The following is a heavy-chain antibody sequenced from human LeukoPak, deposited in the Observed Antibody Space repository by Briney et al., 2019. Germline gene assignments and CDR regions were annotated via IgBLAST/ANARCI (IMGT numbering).Heavy chain of an antibody. Sequence: ASVKVSCKASGGTFSSYAISWVRQAPGQGLEWMGWISAYNGNTNYAQKLQGRVTMTTDTSTSTAYMELRSLRSDDTAVYYCARDLGDCSSTSCYSWGQGTLVTVSS. J-gene: IGHJ5*02. CDR1: GGTFSSYA. D-gene: IGHD2-2*01. CDR3: ARDLGDCSSTSCYS. CDR2: ISAYNGNT. V-gene: IGHV1-18*01.